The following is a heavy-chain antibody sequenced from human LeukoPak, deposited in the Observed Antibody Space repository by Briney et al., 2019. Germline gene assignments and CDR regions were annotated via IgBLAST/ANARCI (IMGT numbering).Heavy chain of an antibody. CDR3: ARDRLPFDY. CDR2: IYYSGST. D-gene: IGHD3-16*01. V-gene: IGHV4-39*07. Sequence: SETLSLTCTVSGGSISSSSYYWGWIRQPPGKGLEWIGSIYYSGSTYYNPSLKSRVTISVDTSKNQFSLKLSSVTAADTAVYYCARDRLPFDYWGQGTPVTVSS. J-gene: IGHJ4*02. CDR1: GGSISSSSYY.